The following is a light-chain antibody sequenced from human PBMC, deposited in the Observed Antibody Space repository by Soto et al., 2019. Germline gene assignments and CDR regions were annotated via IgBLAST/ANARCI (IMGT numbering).Light chain of an antibody. Sequence: EIVMTQSPATLSVSPGEGATLSCKASQSVSSKLAWYQQKPGQATRVLIYGAFTRATGIPARFSGSGSGTEFTLTISSLQSEDCAVYYCLQYNDWPFTFGHGTKLEIK. CDR1: QSVSSK. J-gene: IGKJ2*01. CDR2: GAF. CDR3: LQYNDWPFT. V-gene: IGKV3-15*01.